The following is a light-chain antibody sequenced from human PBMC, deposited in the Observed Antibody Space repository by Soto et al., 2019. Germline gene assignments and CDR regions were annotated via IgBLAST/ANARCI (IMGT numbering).Light chain of an antibody. J-gene: IGLJ1*01. CDR1: SSDVGAYNY. CDR2: EVN. CDR3: NSYTSRTTYV. Sequence: QSVLTQPASVSGSPGQSITISCTGTSSDVGAYNYVSWYQQHPGKAPKLMIYEVNNRPSGVSNRFSGSKSGNTASLTISGLQAEDEADYYCNSYTSRTTYVFGTGTKVTVL. V-gene: IGLV2-14*01.